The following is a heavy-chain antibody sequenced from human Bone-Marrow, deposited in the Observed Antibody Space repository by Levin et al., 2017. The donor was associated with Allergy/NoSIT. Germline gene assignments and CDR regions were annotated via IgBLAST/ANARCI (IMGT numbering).Heavy chain of an antibody. Sequence: TGGSLRLSCEVSGFTVRNNYMSWVRQAPGKGLEWVSLIYSVGTTDYADSVKGRFTISRDNWKNSLSLQMNSLRVEDTAVYYCAGGPSRGYWGQGTLVTVSS. D-gene: IGHD3-16*01. CDR2: IYSVGTT. CDR3: AGGPSRGY. CDR1: GFTVRNNY. J-gene: IGHJ4*02. V-gene: IGHV3-66*01.